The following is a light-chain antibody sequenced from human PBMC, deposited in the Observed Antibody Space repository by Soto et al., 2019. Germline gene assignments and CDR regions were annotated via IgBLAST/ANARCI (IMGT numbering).Light chain of an antibody. CDR3: HQSNDWPYT. CDR1: QSVRSN. Sequence: EIVMTQSPATLSVSPGERATLSCRASQSVRSNLAWYQQKPGQAPRLLIHGASTRPTGIPARFSGSGSGTEFTLTITGLQSEDFAVYYCHQSNDWPYTFGQGTKLEIK. J-gene: IGKJ2*01. V-gene: IGKV3-15*01. CDR2: GAS.